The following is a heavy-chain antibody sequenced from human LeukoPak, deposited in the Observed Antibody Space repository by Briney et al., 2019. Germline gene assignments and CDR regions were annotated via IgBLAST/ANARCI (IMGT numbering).Heavy chain of an antibody. D-gene: IGHD3-10*01. V-gene: IGHV3-23*01. Sequence: HPGGSLRLSCAASGFTFSSYAMSWVRQAPGKGLEWVSAISGSGGSTYYADSVKGRFTISRDNSKNTLYLQMNSLRAEDTAVYYCALLHVERITMVRTTYNWFDPWGQGTLVTVSS. CDR1: GFTFSSYA. J-gene: IGHJ5*02. CDR2: ISGSGGST. CDR3: ALLHVERITMVRTTYNWFDP.